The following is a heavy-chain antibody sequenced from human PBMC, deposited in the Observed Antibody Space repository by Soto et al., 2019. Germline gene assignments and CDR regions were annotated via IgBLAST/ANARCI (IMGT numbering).Heavy chain of an antibody. Sequence: GGSLRLSCAASGFIFSGNWMSWVRQAPGKGLERVANIKQDESEKRYVESEEGRFTISRDNAKNSLYLLMNSLAVEDTATYYCARYHFGGYAFDSWGQGT. CDR3: ARYHFGGYAFDS. CDR2: IKQDESEK. D-gene: IGHD5-12*01. V-gene: IGHV3-7*04. CDR1: GFIFSGNW. J-gene: IGHJ4*02.